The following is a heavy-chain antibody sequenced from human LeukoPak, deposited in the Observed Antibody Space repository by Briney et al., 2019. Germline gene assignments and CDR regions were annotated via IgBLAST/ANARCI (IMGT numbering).Heavy chain of an antibody. J-gene: IGHJ4*02. D-gene: IGHD6-13*01. CDR2: IYYTGST. CDR1: GGSISGYY. Sequence: TSETLSLTCTVSGGSISGYYWTWIRQPPGRGLEWIGYIYYTGSTNYNPSLKSRVTISLDASNNQFSLKLSSVTAADTAVYYCARYGSSWHSFDYWGQGILVTVSS. V-gene: IGHV4-59*08. CDR3: ARYGSSWHSFDY.